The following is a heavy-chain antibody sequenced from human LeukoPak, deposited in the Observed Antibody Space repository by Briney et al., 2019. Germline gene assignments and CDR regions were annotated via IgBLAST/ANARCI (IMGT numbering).Heavy chain of an antibody. V-gene: IGHV1-18*01. CDR1: GYTFTSYG. J-gene: IGHJ6*02. CDR3: ARVGIAVAGTGGVYYYYYGMDV. Sequence: ASVKVSCKASGYTFTSYGISWVRQAPGQGLDWMGWISPYNGNTNYAQKLQGRVTMTTDTSTSTAYMQLRSLRSDDTAVYYCARVGIAVAGTGGVYYYYYGMDVWGQGTTVTVSS. CDR2: ISPYNGNT. D-gene: IGHD6-19*01.